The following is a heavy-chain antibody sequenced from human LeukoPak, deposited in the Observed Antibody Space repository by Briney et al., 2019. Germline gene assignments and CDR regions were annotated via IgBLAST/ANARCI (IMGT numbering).Heavy chain of an antibody. CDR2: ISGSGATT. D-gene: IGHD1-1*01. Sequence: GGSLRLSCAASGFTFSNYAISWVRQAPGKGLEWVSAISGSGATTYYADSVKGRFSISRDNSRNTLYLQMNSLRAEDTAIYYCTKDRNCRDFDYWGQGTLVTVSS. J-gene: IGHJ4*02. CDR1: GFTFSNYA. CDR3: TKDRNCRDFDY. V-gene: IGHV3-23*01.